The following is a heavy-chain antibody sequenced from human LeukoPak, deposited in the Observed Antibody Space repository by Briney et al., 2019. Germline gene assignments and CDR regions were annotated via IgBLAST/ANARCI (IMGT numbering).Heavy chain of an antibody. V-gene: IGHV3-23*01. Sequence: PGGSLRLSCAASGFTFSSYAMSWVRHAPGKGLEWVSAISGSGGSTYYADSVKGRFTISRDNSKNTLYLQMNSLRAEDTAVYYCAKDGKVVITLFDYWGQGTLVTVSS. D-gene: IGHD3-22*01. CDR2: ISGSGGST. J-gene: IGHJ4*02. CDR3: AKDGKVVITLFDY. CDR1: GFTFSSYA.